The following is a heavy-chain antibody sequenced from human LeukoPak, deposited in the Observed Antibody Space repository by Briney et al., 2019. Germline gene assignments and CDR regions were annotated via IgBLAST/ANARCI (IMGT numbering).Heavy chain of an antibody. D-gene: IGHD1-26*01. CDR1: GYTFTSYY. Sequence: ASVKVSCKASGYTFTSYYMHWVRQAPGQGLEWMGIINPSGGSTSYAQKFQGRVTMTRDMSTSTVYMELSSLRAEDMALYYCARAGELPLDYWGQGTLVTVSS. J-gene: IGHJ4*02. CDR2: INPSGGST. V-gene: IGHV1-46*01. CDR3: ARAGELPLDY.